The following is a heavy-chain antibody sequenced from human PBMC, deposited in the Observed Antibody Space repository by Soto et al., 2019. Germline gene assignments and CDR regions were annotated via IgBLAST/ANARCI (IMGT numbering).Heavy chain of an antibody. CDR3: AKGGDSSSWKNWFDP. D-gene: IGHD6-13*01. J-gene: IGHJ5*02. CDR1: GFNISDYS. Sequence: GGSKRVSSAASGFNISDYSMTWVSKTTGKGLEWVSGISGSGSSIYYADSVKGRFTISRDNSKNTLYLQMNSLRAEDTAVYYCAKGGDSSSWKNWFDPWGQGTLVTVSS. V-gene: IGHV3-23*01. CDR2: ISGSGSSI.